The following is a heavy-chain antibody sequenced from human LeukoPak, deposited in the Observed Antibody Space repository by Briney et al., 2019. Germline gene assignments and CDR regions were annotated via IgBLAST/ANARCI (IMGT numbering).Heavy chain of an antibody. D-gene: IGHD3-22*01. CDR3: ARSAGYDSSGYYEYYFDY. CDR2: IYYSGST. V-gene: IGHV4-61*01. Sequence: SETLSLTCTVSGGSVSSGSYYWSWIRQPPGKGLEWIGYIYYSGSTNYNPSLKSRVTISVDTSKNQFSLKLSSVTAADTAVYYCARSAGYDSSGYYEYYFDYWGQGTLVTVSS. CDR1: GGSVSSGSYY. J-gene: IGHJ4*02.